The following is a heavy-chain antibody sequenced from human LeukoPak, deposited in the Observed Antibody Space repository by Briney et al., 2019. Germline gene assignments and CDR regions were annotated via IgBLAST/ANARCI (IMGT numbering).Heavy chain of an antibody. CDR1: GFTFSSYW. Sequence: PGGSLRLSCAASGFTFSSYWMSWVRQAPGKGLEWVANIKQDGSEKYYVDSVKGRFTISRDNAKNSLYLQMNSLRAEDTAVYYCAKRTGVTELHFDHWGQGTLVTVSS. D-gene: IGHD1-7*01. J-gene: IGHJ4*02. V-gene: IGHV3-7*01. CDR2: IKQDGSEK. CDR3: AKRTGVTELHFDH.